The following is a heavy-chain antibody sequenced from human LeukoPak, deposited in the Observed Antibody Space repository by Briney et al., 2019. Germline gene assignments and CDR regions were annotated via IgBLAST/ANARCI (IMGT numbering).Heavy chain of an antibody. CDR3: ARGSCSSRSCYKRDNGLDV. CDR1: GFTFSNYD. Sequence: GGSLRLSCAASGFTFSNYDMHWVRQATGKGLEWVSAFHTAGDTHYSGSVKGRFATSRENAKNSFYLQMNNLRAGDTAVYYCARGSCSSRSCYKRDNGLDVWGQGTPVTVSS. D-gene: IGHD2-2*01. CDR2: FHTAGDT. J-gene: IGHJ6*02. V-gene: IGHV3-13*01.